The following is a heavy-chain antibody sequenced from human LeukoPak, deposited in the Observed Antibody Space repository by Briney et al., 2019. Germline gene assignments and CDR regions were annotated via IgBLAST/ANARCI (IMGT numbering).Heavy chain of an antibody. CDR1: GSSMSSYY. J-gene: IGHJ4*02. Sequence: SETLSLTCTVSGSSMSSYYWRWIRQPPGKGLEWIGYIYYSGSTNYNPSLKSRVTISVDTSKNQFSLKLSSVTAADTAVYYCGRVLSSSWPRGFDYWGQGTLVTVSS. CDR2: IYYSGST. D-gene: IGHD6-13*01. V-gene: IGHV4-59*01. CDR3: GRVLSSSWPRGFDY.